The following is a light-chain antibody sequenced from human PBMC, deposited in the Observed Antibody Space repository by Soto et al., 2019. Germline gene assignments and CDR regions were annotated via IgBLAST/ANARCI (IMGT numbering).Light chain of an antibody. J-gene: IGLJ2*01. V-gene: IGLV2-14*01. CDR2: EVT. CDR1: SSDVGVFQY. Sequence: QSVLTQPASVSGSPGQSIAISCTGTSSDVGVFQYVSWYQQHPGKAPKLMIYEVTNRPSGVSSRFSGSKSGNTASLTISGLQADDEANYYCTSYTNNNALIFGGGTKLTVL. CDR3: TSYTNNNALI.